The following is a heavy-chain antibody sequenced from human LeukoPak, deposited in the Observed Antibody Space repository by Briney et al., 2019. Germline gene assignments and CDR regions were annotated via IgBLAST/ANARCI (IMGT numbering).Heavy chain of an antibody. V-gene: IGHV4-39*01. CDR1: GDSISSSSYF. J-gene: IGHJ3*02. Sequence: SETLSLTCTVSGDSISSSSYFWGWIRQPPGKGLEYIGSIYYSGTTYYNPSLRSRVTVSIDTSKNQFSLKVSSVTAADTAVYYCARHDPWGSDAFDIWGQGTMVTVSS. CDR3: ARHDPWGSDAFDI. CDR2: IYYSGTT. D-gene: IGHD7-27*01.